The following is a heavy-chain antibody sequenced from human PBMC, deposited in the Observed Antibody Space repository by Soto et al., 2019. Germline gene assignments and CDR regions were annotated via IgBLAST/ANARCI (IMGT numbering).Heavy chain of an antibody. CDR3: ARDLCPLGSGSACPKFGLDF. V-gene: IGHV1-2*02. D-gene: IGHD3-10*01. CDR1: GYTFTCHY. J-gene: IGHJ6*02. CDR2: LKTDNGGA. Sequence: QVQLVQSGAEVKPPGASVTVSCKASGYTFTCHYMHWVRQVSGKGREYLGWLKTDNGGAYFAPKFEGRVTFTRDTSTTTAYMELSGLRSDDTAVYFCARDLCPLGSGSACPKFGLDFWGQGTTVTGSS.